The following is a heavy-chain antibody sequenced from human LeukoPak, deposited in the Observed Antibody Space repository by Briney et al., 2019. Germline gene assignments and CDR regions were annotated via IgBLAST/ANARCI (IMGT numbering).Heavy chain of an antibody. CDR1: GGSLNSYY. Sequence: PSETLSLTCTVSGGSLNSYYWTWIRQPPGKGLEWIGYIYYSGSTNYNPSLKSRVTISVDTSKNQFSLKLSSVTAADTAVYYCATSRSGIAAPTLGYWGQGTLVTVSS. J-gene: IGHJ4*02. CDR2: IYYSGST. CDR3: ATSRSGIAAPTLGY. D-gene: IGHD6-13*01. V-gene: IGHV4-59*01.